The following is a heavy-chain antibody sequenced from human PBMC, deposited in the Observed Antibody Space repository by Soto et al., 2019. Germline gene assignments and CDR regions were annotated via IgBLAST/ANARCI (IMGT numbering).Heavy chain of an antibody. V-gene: IGHV3-23*01. CDR1: GFTFSSYA. CDR3: AKDASPSNYYYYGMDV. Sequence: GGSLRLSCAASGFTFSSYAMSWVRQAPEKGLEWVSAISGSGGSTYYADSVKGRFTISRDNSKNTLYLQMNSLRAEDTAVYYCAKDASPSNYYYYGMDVWGQGTTVTVSS. J-gene: IGHJ6*02. CDR2: ISGSGGST.